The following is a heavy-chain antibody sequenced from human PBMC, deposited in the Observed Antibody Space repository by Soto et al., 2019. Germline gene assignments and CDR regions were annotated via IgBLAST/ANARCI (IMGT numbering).Heavy chain of an antibody. CDR2: IRGSGGST. V-gene: IGHV3-23*01. CDR3: AKTFEYSSSSLDY. D-gene: IGHD6-6*01. Sequence: EVQLLESGGGLVQPGGSLRLSCAAYGFTFSNYAMSWVRQAPGKGLEWVSAIRGSGGSTYYADSVKGRFTISRDNSKNTLYLQMNSLRAADTAVYYCAKTFEYSSSSLDYWGQGTLVTVSS. CDR1: GFTFSNYA. J-gene: IGHJ4*02.